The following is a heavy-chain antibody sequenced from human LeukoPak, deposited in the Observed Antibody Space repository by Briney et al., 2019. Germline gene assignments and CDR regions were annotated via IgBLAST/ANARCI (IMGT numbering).Heavy chain of an antibody. CDR2: MNPNSGNT. D-gene: IGHD3-9*01. V-gene: IGHV1-8*01. CDR3: ARGLDDWDAFDI. J-gene: IGHJ3*02. Sequence: GASVKVSCKASGCTFTSYDINWVRQATGQGLEWMGWMNPNSGNTGYAQKFQGRVTMTRNTSISTAYMELSSLRSEDTAVYYCARGLDDWDAFDIWGQGTMVTVSP. CDR1: GCTFTSYD.